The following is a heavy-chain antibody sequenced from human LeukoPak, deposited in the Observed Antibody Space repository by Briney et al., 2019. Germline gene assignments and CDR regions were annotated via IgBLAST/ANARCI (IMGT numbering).Heavy chain of an antibody. J-gene: IGHJ6*03. CDR2: IYTSGST. CDR3: ARSLLWFGELGPYDYYYYMDV. D-gene: IGHD3-10*01. V-gene: IGHV4-61*02. Sequence: SETLSLTCTVSGGSICSGSYYWSWIRQPAGKGLEWIGRIYTSGSTNYNPSLKSRVTISVDTSKNQFSLKLSSVTAADTAVYYCARSLLWFGELGPYDYYYYMDVWGKGTTVTISS. CDR1: GGSICSGSYY.